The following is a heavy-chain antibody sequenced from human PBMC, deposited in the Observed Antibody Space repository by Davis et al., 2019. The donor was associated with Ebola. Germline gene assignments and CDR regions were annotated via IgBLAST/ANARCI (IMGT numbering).Heavy chain of an antibody. CDR3: ARMGWELLGSQVLYYYYGMDV. V-gene: IGHV4-34*01. CDR1: GGSFSGYY. Sequence: PSETLSLTCAVYGGSFSGYYWSWIRQPPGKGLEWIGEINHSGSTNYNPSLKSRVTISVDTSKNQFSLKLSSVTAADTAVYYCARMGWELLGSQVLYYYYGMDVWGQGTTVTVSS. CDR2: INHSGST. J-gene: IGHJ6*02. D-gene: IGHD1-26*01.